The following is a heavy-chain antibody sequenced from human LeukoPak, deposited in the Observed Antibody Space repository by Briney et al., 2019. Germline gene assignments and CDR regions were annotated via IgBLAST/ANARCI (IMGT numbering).Heavy chain of an antibody. CDR2: ISSSGSTI. CDR1: GFTFSSYE. V-gene: IGHV3-48*03. D-gene: IGHD1-26*01. J-gene: IGHJ4*02. CDR3: SRDLLVGANY. Sequence: GGSLRLSCAASGFTFSSYEMNWVRQAPGKGLEWVSYISSSGSTIYYADSVKGRFTISRDNAKNSLYLQMNSLRAEDTAVYYCSRDLLVGANYWGQGTLVTVSS.